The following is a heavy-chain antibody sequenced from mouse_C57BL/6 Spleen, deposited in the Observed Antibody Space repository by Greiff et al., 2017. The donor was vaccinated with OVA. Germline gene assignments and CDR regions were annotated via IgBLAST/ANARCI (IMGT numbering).Heavy chain of an antibody. CDR1: GYSITSGYY. Sequence: VQLQQSGPGLVKPSQSLSLTCSVTGYSITSGYYWNWIRQFPGNKLEWMGYISYDGSNNYNPSLKNRISITRDTSKNQFFLKLNSVTTEDTATYYCASHYSNYVYYFDYWGQGTTLTVSS. CDR3: ASHYSNYVYYFDY. D-gene: IGHD2-5*01. CDR2: ISYDGSN. V-gene: IGHV3-6*01. J-gene: IGHJ2*01.